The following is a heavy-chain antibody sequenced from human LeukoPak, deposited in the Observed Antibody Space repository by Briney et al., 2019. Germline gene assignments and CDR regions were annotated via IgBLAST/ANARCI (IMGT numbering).Heavy chain of an antibody. J-gene: IGHJ4*02. CDR1: VASITSDNW. CDR3: ARGVDYYDSSGTIDY. Sequence: SGTLSLTCGVSVASITSDNWWSWVRQPPGKGLEWIGESYHSGSTNYNPSLKSRVTISVDKSKNQFSLRLTSVTAADTAVYYCARGVDYYDSSGTIDYWGQGTLVTVSS. V-gene: IGHV4-4*02. CDR2: SYHSGST. D-gene: IGHD3-22*01.